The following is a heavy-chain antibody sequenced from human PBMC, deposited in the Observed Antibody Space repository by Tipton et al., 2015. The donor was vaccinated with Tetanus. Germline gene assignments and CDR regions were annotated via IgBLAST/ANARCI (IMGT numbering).Heavy chain of an antibody. V-gene: IGHV4-39*01. Sequence: TLSLTCTVSGATVSRSNYHWGWIRQPPGKGLEWIGSISYSGSTYYNPSLKGRVAISVDTSKNQFSLKLSSVTATDTAIYYCARHVHGSGALLAGERYYYYGMDVWGQGTPVTVSS. CDR1: GATVSRSNYH. J-gene: IGHJ6*02. CDR2: ISYSGST. CDR3: ARHVHGSGALLAGERYYYYGMDV. D-gene: IGHD3-3*01.